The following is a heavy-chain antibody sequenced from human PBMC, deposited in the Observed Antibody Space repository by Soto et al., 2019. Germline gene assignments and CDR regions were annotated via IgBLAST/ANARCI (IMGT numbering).Heavy chain of an antibody. D-gene: IGHD6-13*01. CDR3: AGVASGSTWYYFDY. J-gene: IGHJ4*02. Sequence: QVQLVQSGAEVKKPGSSVRVSCEVSGDTFTKYAISWLRQAPGQGLEWMGGIVPVFGRVSYAQRFQDRVIISADKSTATSYMELSSLTAADTAVYYCAGVASGSTWYYFDYWDQGTLVTVSS. V-gene: IGHV1-69*06. CDR1: GDTFTKYA. CDR2: IVPVFGRV.